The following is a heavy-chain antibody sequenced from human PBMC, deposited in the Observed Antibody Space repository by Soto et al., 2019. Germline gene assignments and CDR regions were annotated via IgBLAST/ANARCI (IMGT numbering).Heavy chain of an antibody. CDR2: IYYSGST. J-gene: IGHJ3*02. Sequence: SETLSLTCTVSGDSISNYYWSWFRQPPGKGLEWIGYIYYSGSTNYNPSLKSRVTISVDTSKNQFSLKLSSVTAADTAVYYCARHLGFVSSRHLGAFDSWGPGTMVT. CDR1: GDSISNYY. CDR3: ARHLGFVSSRHLGAFDS. D-gene: IGHD6-13*01. V-gene: IGHV4-59*08.